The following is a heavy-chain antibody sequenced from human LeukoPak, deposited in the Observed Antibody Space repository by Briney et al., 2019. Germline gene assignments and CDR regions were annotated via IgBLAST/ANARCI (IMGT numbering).Heavy chain of an antibody. V-gene: IGHV4-39*07. D-gene: IGHD2-21*01. CDR3: GRSPPTIGGSLFFDP. J-gene: IGHJ5*02. Sequence: PSETLSLTCTVSGGSISSSNYYWGWIRQPPGKGLEWIGSIFHNGGSYNNPSLKSRTTISIDTSLNQFSLKLSSVTATDTAVYDWGRSPPTIGGSLFFDPWGQGTLVIASS. CDR2: IFHNGGS. CDR1: GGSISSSNYY.